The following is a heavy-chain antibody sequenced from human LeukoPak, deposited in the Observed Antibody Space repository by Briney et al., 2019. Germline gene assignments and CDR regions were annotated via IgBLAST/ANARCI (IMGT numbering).Heavy chain of an antibody. CDR1: GFTFSNYG. D-gene: IGHD1-1*01. V-gene: IGHV3-30*18. CDR2: ISYDGVNK. Sequence: GGSLRLSCAASGFTFSNYGMHWVRQAPGKGLEWVGLISYDGVNKYYADSVKGRFTISRDNSKNTLYLRMNSLRVEDTALYYCAKLRELVTYYYYYGLDVWGQGTTVTVSS. J-gene: IGHJ6*02. CDR3: AKLRELVTYYYYYGLDV.